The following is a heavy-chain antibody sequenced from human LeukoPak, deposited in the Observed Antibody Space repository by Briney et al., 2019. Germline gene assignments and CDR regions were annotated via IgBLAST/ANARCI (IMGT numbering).Heavy chain of an antibody. J-gene: IGHJ4*02. CDR2: IVNSGGTT. CDR3: ARAFRLWFGEFDY. V-gene: IGHV3-23*01. D-gene: IGHD3-10*01. Sequence: GSLRLSCAASGFTFSSYAMTWVRQAPGKGLDWVSTIVNSGGTTYYADSVKGRFTISRDNAKNSLYLQMNSLRAEDTAVYYCARAFRLWFGEFDYWGQGTLVTVSS. CDR1: GFTFSSYA.